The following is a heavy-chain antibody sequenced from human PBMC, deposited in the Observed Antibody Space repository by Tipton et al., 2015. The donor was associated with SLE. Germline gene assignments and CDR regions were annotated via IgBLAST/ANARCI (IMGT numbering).Heavy chain of an antibody. Sequence: QSGAEVKKPGASVTVSCTASGYTFSDFGISWVRQAPGQGPEWMGWITTYNDNTNYAQRFQGRVTMTTDTSTSTGYMELRSLRSDDTAVYYCARWGYGSWTEGNFDYWGQGTLVTVSS. V-gene: IGHV1-18*01. D-gene: IGHD3-10*01. CDR3: ARWGYGSWTEGNFDY. CDR1: GYTFSDFG. J-gene: IGHJ4*02. CDR2: ITTYNDNT.